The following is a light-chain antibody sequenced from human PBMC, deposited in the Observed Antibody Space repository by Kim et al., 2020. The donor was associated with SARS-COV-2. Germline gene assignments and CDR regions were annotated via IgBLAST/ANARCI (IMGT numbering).Light chain of an antibody. J-gene: IGLJ1*01. CDR1: NIGSKS. CDR2: FDN. Sequence: SYELTQPPSVSVAPGKTATITCGENNIGSKSVHWYQQKPGQAPVLFIYFDNVRPSGIPERFSGSNYGTTATLTISRVEAGDEADYYCQVWDSRGAQYVFGSGTKVTVL. CDR3: QVWDSRGAQYV. V-gene: IGLV3-21*04.